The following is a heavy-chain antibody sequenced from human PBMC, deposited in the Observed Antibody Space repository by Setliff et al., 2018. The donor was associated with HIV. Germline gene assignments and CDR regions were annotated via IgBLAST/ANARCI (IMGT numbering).Heavy chain of an antibody. CDR3: AREEERYYDSSGHDAFDI. D-gene: IGHD3-22*01. CDR2: IKRDGSEK. J-gene: IGHJ3*02. V-gene: IGHV3-7*03. CDR1: GFTFSTYW. Sequence: PGGSLRLSCAASGFTFSTYWMSWVRQAPGKGLEWVANIKRDGSEKYYVDSVKGRFTISRDNAKNSLYLQMNSLRAEDTAVYYCAREEERYYDSSGHDAFDIWGQGTMVTVSS.